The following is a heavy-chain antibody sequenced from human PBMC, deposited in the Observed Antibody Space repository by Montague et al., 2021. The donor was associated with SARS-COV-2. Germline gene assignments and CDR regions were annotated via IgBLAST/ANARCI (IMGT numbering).Heavy chain of an antibody. CDR2: IDASGTT. CDR3: ARSAFRYFDRPGRDV. J-gene: IGHJ6*02. CDR1: GGSIRSDGFY. D-gene: IGHD3-9*01. Sequence: TLSLTCTVSGGSIRSDGFYWNWIRQPAGKGLEWIGRIDASGTTNYKPSLKSRVIISLDRSKNQFSLKLSSVIAADTAVYYCARSAFRYFDRPGRDVWGQGTTVTVSS. V-gene: IGHV4-61*02.